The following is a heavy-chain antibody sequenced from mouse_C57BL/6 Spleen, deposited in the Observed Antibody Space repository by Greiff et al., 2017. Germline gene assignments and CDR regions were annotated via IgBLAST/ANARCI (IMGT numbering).Heavy chain of an antibody. CDR2: IYPGSGST. V-gene: IGHV1-55*01. D-gene: IGHD2-4*01. Sequence: VQLQQSGAELVKPGASVKMSCKASGYTFTSYWITLVKQRPGQGLEWIGDIYPGSGSTNYNEKFKSKATLTVDTSSSTAYMQLSSLTSEDSAVYYCARPIYYDHYYAMDYWGQGTSVTVSS. CDR1: GYTFTSYW. J-gene: IGHJ4*01. CDR3: ARPIYYDHYYAMDY.